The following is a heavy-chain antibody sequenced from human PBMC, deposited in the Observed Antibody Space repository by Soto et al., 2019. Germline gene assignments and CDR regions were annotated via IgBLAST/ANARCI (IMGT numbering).Heavy chain of an antibody. V-gene: IGHV3-33*01. CDR2: IWYDGSNK. Sequence: GGSLRLSCAASGFTFSSYGMHWVRQAPGKGLEWVAVIWYDGSNKYYADSVKGRFTISRDNSKNTLYLQMNSLRAEDTAVYYCARDGGAYCGGDCSPPFDYWGQGTLVTVSS. D-gene: IGHD2-21*02. J-gene: IGHJ4*02. CDR3: ARDGGAYCGGDCSPPFDY. CDR1: GFTFSSYG.